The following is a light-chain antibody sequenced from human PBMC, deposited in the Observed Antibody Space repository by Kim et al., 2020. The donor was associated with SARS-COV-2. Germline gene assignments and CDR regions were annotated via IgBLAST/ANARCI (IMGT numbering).Light chain of an antibody. CDR3: QQYNSYSYT. CDR1: QGISNY. CDR2: AAS. J-gene: IGKJ2*01. Sequence: SASVGDRVPNPCRASQGISNYLVWFQQKPGRASKSLIYAASNLLSGVPSKFSGSGSGTDFTLPISSLQPEDFATYYCQQYNSYSYTFGQGTKLEI. V-gene: IGKV1-16*02.